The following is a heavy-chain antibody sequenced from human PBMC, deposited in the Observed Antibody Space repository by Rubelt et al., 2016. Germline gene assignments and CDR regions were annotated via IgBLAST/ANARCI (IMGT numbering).Heavy chain of an antibody. J-gene: IGHJ6*02. CDR1: GGSFSGYY. Sequence: QVQLQQWGAGLLKPSETLSLTCAVYGGSFSGYYWSWIRQPPGKGLEWIGEINHSGSTNYNPSLKSRVTISVYTSKNQFSLKRSSVTAAETAVYYCARGRRGSSSWLGRDYYGMDVWGQGTTVTVSS. V-gene: IGHV4-34*01. D-gene: IGHD6-13*01. CDR3: ARGRRGSSSWLGRDYYGMDV. CDR2: INHSGST.